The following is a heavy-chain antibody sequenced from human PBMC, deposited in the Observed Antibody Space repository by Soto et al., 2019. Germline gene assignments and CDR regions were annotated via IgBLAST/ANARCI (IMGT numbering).Heavy chain of an antibody. CDR3: AKSGYDYYYFDC. Sequence: QVQLVESGGGVVQPGRSLRLSCAASGFIFSSYGIHWVRQAPGKGLEWVAVISYDGSNTKYADSVKGRFTISRDNSKNTVYLQMNSLRPEDTAVYLCAKSGYDYYYFDCWGQGTLVTVST. D-gene: IGHD5-12*01. CDR2: ISYDGSNT. V-gene: IGHV3-30*18. CDR1: GFIFSSYG. J-gene: IGHJ4*02.